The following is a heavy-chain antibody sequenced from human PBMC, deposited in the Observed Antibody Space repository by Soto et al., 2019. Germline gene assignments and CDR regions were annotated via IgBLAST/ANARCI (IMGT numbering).Heavy chain of an antibody. Sequence: SETLSLTCSVSGGSISSYYWTWIRQFPGKGLEWIGNIYYSGSNNYNPFLKSRVTISVDSSKNQFALTLGSVTPADPAAYYFLRANYFDYGGQGTLVNVSS. V-gene: IGHV4-59*01. CDR2: IYYSGSN. CDR3: LRANYFDY. CDR1: GGSISSYY. J-gene: IGHJ4*02.